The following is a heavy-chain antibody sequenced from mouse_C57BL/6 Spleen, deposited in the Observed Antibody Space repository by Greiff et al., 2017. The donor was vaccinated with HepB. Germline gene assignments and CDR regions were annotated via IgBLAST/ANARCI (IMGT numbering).Heavy chain of an antibody. CDR2: ISPGSGST. D-gene: IGHD2-3*01. Sequence: QVQLKQPGAELVKPGASVKMSCKASGYTFTSYWITWVKQRPGQGLEWIGDISPGSGSTNYNEKFKSKATLTVDTSSSTAYMQLSSLTSEDSAVYYWARGAYDGYYCWYFDVWGTGTTVTVSS. V-gene: IGHV1-55*01. J-gene: IGHJ1*03. CDR3: ARGAYDGYYCWYFDV. CDR1: GYTFTSYW.